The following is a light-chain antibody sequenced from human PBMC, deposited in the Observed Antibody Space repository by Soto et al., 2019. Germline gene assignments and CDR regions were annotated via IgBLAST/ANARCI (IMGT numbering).Light chain of an antibody. Sequence: EIVMTQSPATLSVSPGERATLSCRASQRFSSNFAWYQQKPGQAPRLLMYGASSRATGTPDRISGGGSGTDFTLTISRLEPEDFAVYYCQHYVTSSITFGQGTRLEIK. J-gene: IGKJ5*01. CDR2: GAS. CDR3: QHYVTSSIT. CDR1: QRFSSN. V-gene: IGKV3-20*01.